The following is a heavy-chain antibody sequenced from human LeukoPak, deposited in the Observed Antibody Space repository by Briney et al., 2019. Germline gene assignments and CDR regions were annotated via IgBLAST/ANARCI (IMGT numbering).Heavy chain of an antibody. CDR2: IKQDGTEK. CDR1: GFTLTTYW. J-gene: IGHJ4*02. Sequence: PGGSLRLSCAASGFTLTTYWMSWVRRAPGKGLEWVANIKQDGTEKYYVHSVKGRFTMSRDNAENSLYLQMNSLRAEDTAVYYCARVYRSSSGYCFDYWGQGTLVTVSS. D-gene: IGHD6-6*01. CDR3: ARVYRSSSGYCFDY. V-gene: IGHV3-7*01.